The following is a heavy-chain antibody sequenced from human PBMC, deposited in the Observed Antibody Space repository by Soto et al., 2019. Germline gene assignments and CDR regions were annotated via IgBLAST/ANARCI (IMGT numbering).Heavy chain of an antibody. Sequence: SETLSLTCTVSGGSISSYYWSWIRQPPGKGLEWIGYIYYSGSTNYNPSLKSRVTISVDTSKNQFSLKLSSVTAADTAVYYCARDVTTDAFDIWGQGTMVTVSS. CDR2: IYYSGST. V-gene: IGHV4-59*01. J-gene: IGHJ3*02. D-gene: IGHD1-1*01. CDR3: ARDVTTDAFDI. CDR1: GGSISSYY.